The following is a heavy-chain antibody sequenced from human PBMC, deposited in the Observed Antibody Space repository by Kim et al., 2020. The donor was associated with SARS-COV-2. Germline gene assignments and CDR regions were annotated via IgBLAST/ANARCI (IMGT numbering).Heavy chain of an antibody. CDR2: ISYDGSNK. CDR3: ARSFTGYYYMDV. CDR1: GFTFSSYA. J-gene: IGHJ6*03. D-gene: IGHD3-16*01. Sequence: GGSLRLSCAASGFTFSSYAMHWVRQAPGKGLEWVAVISYDGSNKYYADSVKGRFTISRDNSKNTLYLQMNSLRAEDTAVYYCARSFTGYYYMDVWGNGT. V-gene: IGHV3-30-3*01.